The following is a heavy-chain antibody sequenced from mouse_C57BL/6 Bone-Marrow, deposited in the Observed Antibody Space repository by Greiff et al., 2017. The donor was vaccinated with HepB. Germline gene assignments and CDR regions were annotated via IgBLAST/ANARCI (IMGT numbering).Heavy chain of an antibody. CDR2: ISNLAYSI. V-gene: IGHV5-15*01. J-gene: IGHJ4*01. CDR1: GFTFSDYG. CDR3: ARRGGAMDY. Sequence: EVKVVESGGGLVQPGGSLKLSCAASGFTFSDYGMAWVRQAPRKGPEWVAFISNLAYSIYYADTVTGRFTISRENAKNTLYLEMSSLRSEDTAMYYCARRGGAMDYWGQGTSVTVSS.